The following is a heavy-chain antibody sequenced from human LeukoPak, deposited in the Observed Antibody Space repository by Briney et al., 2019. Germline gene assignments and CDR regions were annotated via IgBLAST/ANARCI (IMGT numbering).Heavy chain of an antibody. CDR2: INHSGST. CDR3: ARSRRHYITMIVEANNWFDP. CDR1: GGSFSGYY. V-gene: IGHV4-34*01. J-gene: IGHJ5*02. D-gene: IGHD3-22*01. Sequence: SETLSLTCAVYGGSFSGYYWSWIRQPPGKGLEWIGEINHSGSTNYNPSLKSRVTISVDTSKNQFSLKLSSVTAADTAVYYCARSRRHYITMIVEANNWFDPWGQGTLVTVSS.